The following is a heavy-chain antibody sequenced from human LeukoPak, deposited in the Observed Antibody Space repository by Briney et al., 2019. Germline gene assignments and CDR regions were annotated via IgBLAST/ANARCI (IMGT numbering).Heavy chain of an antibody. D-gene: IGHD6-13*01. CDR1: GGTFSSYA. J-gene: IGHJ5*02. CDR2: IIPIFGTA. Sequence: ASVKVSCKASGGTFSSYAISWVRQAPGQGLEWMGGIIPIFGTANYAQKFQGRVTITTDESTSTAYMELRSLRSDDTAVYYCARDIAAATHWGDWFDPWGQGTLVTVSS. V-gene: IGHV1-69*05. CDR3: ARDIAAATHWGDWFDP.